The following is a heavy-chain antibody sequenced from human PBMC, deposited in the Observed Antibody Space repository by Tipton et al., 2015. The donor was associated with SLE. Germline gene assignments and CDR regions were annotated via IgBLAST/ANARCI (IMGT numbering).Heavy chain of an antibody. Sequence: TLSLTCTVSGGSISSGGYYWTWIRQLPGKGLEWIGYIYYSGNTYYNPSLGSRLTISVDTSKNQFSLKLSSVTAADTAVYYCARTNRLPYRVYFDSWGQGTLVTVSS. CDR1: GGSISSGGYY. CDR2: IYYSGNT. CDR3: ARTNRLPYRVYFDS. J-gene: IGHJ4*02. D-gene: IGHD1-14*01. V-gene: IGHV4-31*03.